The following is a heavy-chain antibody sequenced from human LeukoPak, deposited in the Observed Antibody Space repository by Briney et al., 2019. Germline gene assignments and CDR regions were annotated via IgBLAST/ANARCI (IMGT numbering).Heavy chain of an antibody. CDR1: GFTFSNYW. Sequence: PGGSLRLSCGASGFTFSNYWMSWVRQAPGKGLEWVANIKQDGTEKYYVDSVRGRFTISRDNAQNSLYLQMNNLGAEDTAVYYCATDPASYCTSSTCDFDYWGQGTLVTVSS. V-gene: IGHV3-7*01. CDR3: ATDPASYCTSSTCDFDY. J-gene: IGHJ4*02. D-gene: IGHD2-8*01. CDR2: IKQDGTEK.